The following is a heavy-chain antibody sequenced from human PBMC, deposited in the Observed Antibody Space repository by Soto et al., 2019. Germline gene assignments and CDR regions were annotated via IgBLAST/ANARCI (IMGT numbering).Heavy chain of an antibody. CDR2: IYQGGVT. V-gene: IGHV4-30-2*01. CDR3: AGMQYTSGLRFDP. D-gene: IGHD6-19*01. J-gene: IGHJ5*02. Sequence: SVTLALTCTISVDCYSISTYSWSCIRQPPGKALQWMSSIYQGGVTSYDPSLTSRVSISLDRSKNQCSLKLKSVTAADTAVHFRAGMQYTSGLRFDPSGPGTLVTVSS. CDR1: VDCYSISTYS.